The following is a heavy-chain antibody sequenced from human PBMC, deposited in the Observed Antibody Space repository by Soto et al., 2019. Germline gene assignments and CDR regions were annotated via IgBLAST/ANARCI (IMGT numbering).Heavy chain of an antibody. J-gene: IGHJ3*02. V-gene: IGHV3-48*03. CDR3: ARDHAVVTQWHAFDI. Sequence: QAGGSLRLSCAASGFTFSSYEMNWVRQAPGKGLEWVSYISSSGSTIYYADSVKGRFTISRDNAKNSLYLQMNSLRAEDTAVYYCARDHAVVTQWHAFDIWGQGTMVTVSS. CDR2: ISSSGSTI. D-gene: IGHD2-21*02. CDR1: GFTFSSYE.